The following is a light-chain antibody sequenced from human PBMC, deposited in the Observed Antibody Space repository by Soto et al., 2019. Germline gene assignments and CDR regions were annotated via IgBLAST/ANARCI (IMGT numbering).Light chain of an antibody. CDR2: DAS. J-gene: IGKJ1*01. Sequence: EIVMTQSPATLAVAPGERATLSCRASESISNNLAWYQQKPGQAPRLLISDASTRATGVPVRFSGGGSGTEFTLTISRLQSEDFAIYYCLQFNNWPPSWTFGQGTKGDIK. CDR3: LQFNNWPPSWT. CDR1: ESISNN. V-gene: IGKV3-15*01.